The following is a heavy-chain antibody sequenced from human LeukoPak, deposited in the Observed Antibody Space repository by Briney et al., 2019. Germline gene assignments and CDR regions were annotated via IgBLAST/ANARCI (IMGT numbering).Heavy chain of an antibody. CDR1: GGSISSGSYY. J-gene: IGHJ5*02. CDR3: ARDPQGEFDP. D-gene: IGHD3-16*01. Sequence: PSETLSLTCTVSGGSISSGSYYWSWIRQPAGKGLEWIGRMYSSGSTNYNPSLKSRVTISVDTSKNQFSLKLSSVTAADTAVYYCARDPQGEFDPWGQGTLVTVSS. CDR2: MYSSGST. V-gene: IGHV4-61*10.